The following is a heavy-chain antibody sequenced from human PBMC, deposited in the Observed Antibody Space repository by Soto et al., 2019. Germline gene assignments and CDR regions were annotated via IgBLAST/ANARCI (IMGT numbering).Heavy chain of an antibody. CDR3: AKRRDIYCSGGSCYLFDY. CDR2: ISGSGGST. CDR1: GFTFSSYA. J-gene: IGHJ4*02. Sequence: VGSLRLSCAASGFTFSSYAMSWVRQAPGKGLEWVSAISGSGGSTYYADSVKGRFTISRDNSKNTLYLQMNSLRAEDTAVYYCAKRRDIYCSGGSCYLFDYWGQGTLVTVSS. V-gene: IGHV3-23*01. D-gene: IGHD2-15*01.